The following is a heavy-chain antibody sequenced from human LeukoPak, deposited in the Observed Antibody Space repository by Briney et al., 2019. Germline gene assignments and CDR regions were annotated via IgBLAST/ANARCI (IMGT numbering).Heavy chain of an antibody. Sequence: SETLSLTCTVSNYSISSGYYWGWIRQPPGKGLEWIGNIYHSGNTYYNPSLKSRVRMSVDTSENQFSLKLSSVTAADTAAYYCAGTYSLYDAFDIWGQGTTVTVSS. D-gene: IGHD1-26*01. J-gene: IGHJ3*02. CDR3: AGTYSLYDAFDI. CDR1: NYSISSGYY. CDR2: IYHSGNT. V-gene: IGHV4-38-2*02.